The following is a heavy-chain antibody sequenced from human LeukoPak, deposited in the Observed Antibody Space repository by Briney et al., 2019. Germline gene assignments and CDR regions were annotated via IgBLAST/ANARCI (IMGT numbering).Heavy chain of an antibody. CDR2: IYYDGSTK. Sequence: GGPLRLSCAASGFSFSTSWMAWVRQAPGKGLEWVGNIYYDGSTKYYGDSVKGRFTISRDNAKNSLFLQMNSLREEDTAVYYCASSHDSSGNDWGQGTMVTVSS. D-gene: IGHD3-22*01. CDR1: GFSFSTSW. V-gene: IGHV3-7*01. J-gene: IGHJ4*02. CDR3: ASSHDSSGND.